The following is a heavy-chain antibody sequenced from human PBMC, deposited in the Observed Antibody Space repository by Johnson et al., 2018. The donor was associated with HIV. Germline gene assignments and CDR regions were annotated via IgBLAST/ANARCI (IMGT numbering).Heavy chain of an antibody. V-gene: IGHV3-30*04. CDR3: ARDRGTMIVVGSAFDI. CDR1: GFTFSSYA. J-gene: IGHJ3*02. CDR2: IRYDGSNK. D-gene: IGHD3-22*01. Sequence: QVQLVESGGGVVQPGRSLRLSCAASGFTFSSYAMHWVRQAPGKGLEWVAFIRYDGSNKYYADSVKGRFTISRDNSKNTLYLQMNSLRAEDTAVYYCARDRGTMIVVGSAFDIWGQGTRVTVSS.